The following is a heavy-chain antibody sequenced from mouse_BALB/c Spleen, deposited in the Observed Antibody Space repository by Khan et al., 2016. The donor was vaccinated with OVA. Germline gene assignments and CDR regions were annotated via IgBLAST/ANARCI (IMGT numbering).Heavy chain of an antibody. CDR1: GYTFTNYV. CDR2: INTYTGEP. V-gene: IGHV9-3-1*01. CDR3: ARFHGGY. J-gene: IGHJ2*01. Sequence: QIQLVQSGPELKKPGETVKISCKASGYTFTNYVMNWVKQAPGKGLKWMGWINTYTGEPTYADDFKGRFAFSLETSAGTANLQINSLKNEDTATYFCARFHGGYWGQGTTLTVSS.